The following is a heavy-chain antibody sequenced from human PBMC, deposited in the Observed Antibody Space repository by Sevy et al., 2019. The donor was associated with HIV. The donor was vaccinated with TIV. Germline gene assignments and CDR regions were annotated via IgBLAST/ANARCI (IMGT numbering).Heavy chain of an antibody. J-gene: IGHJ3*02. V-gene: IGHV1-18*01. Sequence: ASVKVSCKASGYTFTSYGISWVRQAPGQGLEWMGWISAYNGNTNYAQKLQGRVTMTTDTATSTAYMGLRSLRSDDTAVYYCARADTSGLDAFDIWGQGTMVTVSS. CDR2: ISAYNGNT. CDR3: ARADTSGLDAFDI. CDR1: GYTFTSYG.